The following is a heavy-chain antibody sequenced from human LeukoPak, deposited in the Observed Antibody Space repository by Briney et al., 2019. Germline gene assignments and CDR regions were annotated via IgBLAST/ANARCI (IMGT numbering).Heavy chain of an antibody. J-gene: IGHJ3*02. V-gene: IGHV4-4*02. Sequence: PSGTLSLTCAVSGGSISSSNWWSWVRLPPGKGLEWIGEIYHSGSTNYNPSLKSRVTISVDKSKNQFSLKLSSVTAADTAVYYCATWTATFTTSNAFDIWGQGTMVTVSS. CDR3: ATWTATFTTSNAFDI. CDR2: IYHSGST. CDR1: GGSISSSNW. D-gene: IGHD3-22*01.